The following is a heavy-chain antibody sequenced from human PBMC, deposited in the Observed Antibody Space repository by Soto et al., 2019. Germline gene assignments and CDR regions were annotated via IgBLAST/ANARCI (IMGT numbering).Heavy chain of an antibody. CDR2: IYPGDSDT. CDR3: ASHAASVYYYIDV. CDR1: GYSFTSYW. V-gene: IGHV5-51*01. J-gene: IGHJ6*03. Sequence: GESLKISCKGSGYSFTSYWIGWVRQMPGKGLEWMGIIYPGDSDTRYSPSFQGQVTISADKSISTAYLQWSSLKASDTAMYDWASHAASVYYYIDVWRKGPTVTVS. D-gene: IGHD2-15*01.